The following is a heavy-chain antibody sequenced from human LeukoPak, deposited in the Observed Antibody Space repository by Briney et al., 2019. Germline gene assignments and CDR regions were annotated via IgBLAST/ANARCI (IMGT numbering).Heavy chain of an antibody. V-gene: IGHV3-7*01. CDR3: VRDVEI. Sequence: GGSLRLSCAASGFIFSNFWMGWARQGPGKGLQWVASINRDGSEKHPVDSVKGRFTISRDNAKNSVYLQMSGLTVEDTAVYYCVRDVEIGGQGTLVTVSS. J-gene: IGHJ4*02. D-gene: IGHD5-24*01. CDR2: INRDGSEK. CDR1: GFIFSNFW.